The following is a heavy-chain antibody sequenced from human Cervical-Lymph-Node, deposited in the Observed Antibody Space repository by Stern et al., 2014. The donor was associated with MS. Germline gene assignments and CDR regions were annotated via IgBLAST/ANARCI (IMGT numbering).Heavy chain of an antibody. J-gene: IGHJ4*02. CDR1: GGSFINNV. Sequence: VQLVESGAEVKKPGSSVKVSCQASGGSFINNVISWVRQAPGQGLEWMGGTIPIFGTALYAQKFRGRVTINAAESTRTAYMELSSLRSDDTAVYFCARAASTTSSYNFWGPGTLVTVSS. CDR3: ARAASTTSSYNF. CDR2: TIPIFGTA. D-gene: IGHD3-10*01. V-gene: IGHV1-69*01.